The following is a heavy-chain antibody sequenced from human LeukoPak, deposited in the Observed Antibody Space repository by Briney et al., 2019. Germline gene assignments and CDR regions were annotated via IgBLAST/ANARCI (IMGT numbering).Heavy chain of an antibody. J-gene: IGHJ4*02. CDR2: IYSGGST. CDR3: ARDLGNSGRFDY. CDR1: GFTVSSNY. Sequence: GGSLRLSCAASGFTVSSNYMNWVRQAPGKGLEWVSVIYSGGSTYYADSVKGRFTISRDNSKNTLYLQMNSLRAEDTAVHYCARDLGNSGRFDYWGQGTLVTVSS. V-gene: IGHV3-53*01. D-gene: IGHD4-23*01.